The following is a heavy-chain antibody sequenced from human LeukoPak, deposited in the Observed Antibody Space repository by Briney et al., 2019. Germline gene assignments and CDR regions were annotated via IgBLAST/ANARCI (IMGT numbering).Heavy chain of an antibody. CDR2: ISGSGGST. CDR1: GFTFSSYA. Sequence: GGSLRLSCAASGFTFSSYAMSWVRQAPGKGLEWVPAISGSGGSTYYADSVKGRFTISRDNSKNTLYLQMNSLRAEDTAVYYCAKGTSLSSSWYYYYYMDVWGKGTTVTVSS. J-gene: IGHJ6*03. V-gene: IGHV3-23*01. D-gene: IGHD6-13*01. CDR3: AKGTSLSSSWYYYYYMDV.